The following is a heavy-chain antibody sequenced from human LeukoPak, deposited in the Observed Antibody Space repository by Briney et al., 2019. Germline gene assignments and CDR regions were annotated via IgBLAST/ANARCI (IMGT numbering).Heavy chain of an antibody. CDR2: IIPIFGTA. CDR3: ATFYGGKGDHFDY. D-gene: IGHD4-23*01. Sequence: SVKVSCKASGGTFSSYAISWVRQAPGQGLEWMGGIIPIFGTANYAQKFQGRVTITTDESTSTAYMGLSSLRSEDTAVYYCATFYGGKGDHFDYWGQGTLVTVSS. V-gene: IGHV1-69*05. CDR1: GGTFSSYA. J-gene: IGHJ4*02.